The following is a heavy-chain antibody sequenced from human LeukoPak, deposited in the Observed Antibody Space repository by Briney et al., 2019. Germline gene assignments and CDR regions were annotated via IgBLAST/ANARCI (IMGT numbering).Heavy chain of an antibody. CDR3: AKGRYYGSGKWGYFEY. CDR2: ISSGAGTT. J-gene: IGHJ4*02. D-gene: IGHD3-10*01. CDR1: GFTFSTYA. Sequence: GGSLRLSCAASGFTFSTYAMSWVRQVPGKRLEWVSAISSGAGTTGYADSVKGRFTISRVNSKSTISLQMNSLRAEDTAVYYCAKGRYYGSGKWGYFEYWGQGTLVTVSS. V-gene: IGHV3-23*01.